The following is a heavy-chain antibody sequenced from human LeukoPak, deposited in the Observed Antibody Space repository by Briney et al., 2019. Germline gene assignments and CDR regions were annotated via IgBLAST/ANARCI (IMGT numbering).Heavy chain of an antibody. CDR3: ARVDTAMVNDY. V-gene: IGHV4-30-4*01. D-gene: IGHD5-18*01. CDR1: GGSISSGDYY. Sequence: SETLSLTCTVSGGSISSGDYYWSWIRQPPGKGLEWIGYIYYSGSTYYNPSLKSRVTISVDTSKNQFSLKLSSVTAADTAVYYCARVDTAMVNDYWGQGTLVTVSS. CDR2: IYYSGST. J-gene: IGHJ4*02.